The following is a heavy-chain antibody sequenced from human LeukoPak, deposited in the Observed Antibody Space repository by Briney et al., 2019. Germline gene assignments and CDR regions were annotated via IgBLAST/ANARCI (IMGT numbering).Heavy chain of an antibody. V-gene: IGHV4-30-4*08. CDR1: GGSISSGDYY. Sequence: SETLSLTCTVSGGSISSGDYYWSWIRQPPGKGLEWIGYVYYSGSTYYNPSLKSRVTISVDTSKNLFSLKLSSVTAADTAVYYCARGSLEWQDFDPWGQGTLVTVSS. CDR3: ARGSLEWQDFDP. J-gene: IGHJ5*02. CDR2: VYYSGST. D-gene: IGHD3-3*01.